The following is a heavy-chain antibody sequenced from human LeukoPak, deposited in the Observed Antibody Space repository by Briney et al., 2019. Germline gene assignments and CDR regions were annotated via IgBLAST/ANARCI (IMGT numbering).Heavy chain of an antibody. V-gene: IGHV3-48*02. CDR1: GFTFSYYS. D-gene: IGHD5-12*01. J-gene: IGHJ4*02. CDR3: ARDHGYAFDY. CDR2: INSISGEI. Sequence: GGSLRLSCVASGFTFSYYSMNWVRQAPGKGLEWVSYINSISGEIWYADSVKGRFTISRDGAKNSLYLQMNSLRDEDTAVYYCARDHGYAFDYWGQGTLVTVSS.